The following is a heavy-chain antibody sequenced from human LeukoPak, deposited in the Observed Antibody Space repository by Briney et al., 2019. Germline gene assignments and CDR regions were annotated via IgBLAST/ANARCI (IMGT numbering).Heavy chain of an antibody. CDR3: ARDLYGDYGFDI. Sequence: PGGSLRLSCVVSGFTFSKNEMHWVRQAPGKGLEWVSSITGSSSYIYYADSVKGRFTISRDNAKNSLSLQMDSLRAEDTAVYYCARDLYGDYGFDIWAQGTMVTVSS. D-gene: IGHD4-17*01. CDR2: ITGSSSYI. V-gene: IGHV3-21*01. CDR1: GFTFSKNE. J-gene: IGHJ3*02.